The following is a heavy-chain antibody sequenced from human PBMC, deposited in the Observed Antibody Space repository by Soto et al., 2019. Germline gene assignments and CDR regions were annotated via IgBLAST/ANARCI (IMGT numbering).Heavy chain of an antibody. V-gene: IGHV4-39*01. Sequence: SETLSLTCTVSGGSISSRSYYCGWIRQPPGKGLEWIGSIYYTGITHYNPSLKSRVTISIDTSKNQFSLNLNSVTAADTAVYYCARPARQDTVAGNYWGQGTLVTVSS. CDR2: IYYTGIT. D-gene: IGHD6-19*01. CDR1: GGSISSRSYY. J-gene: IGHJ4*02. CDR3: ARPARQDTVAGNY.